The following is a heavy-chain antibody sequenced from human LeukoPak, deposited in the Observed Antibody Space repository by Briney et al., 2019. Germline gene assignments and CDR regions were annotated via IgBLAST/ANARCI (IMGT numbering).Heavy chain of an antibody. V-gene: IGHV3-23*01. J-gene: IGHJ4*02. CDR2: ISGSGGST. Sequence: PGGSLRLSCAASGFTFSSYAMSWVRQAPGQGLEWVSAISGSGGSTYYADSVKGRFTISRDNSKNTLHLQMNSLRTEDTAVYYCVKRSYFDYWGQGTLVTVSS. CDR3: VKRSYFDY. CDR1: GFTFSSYA.